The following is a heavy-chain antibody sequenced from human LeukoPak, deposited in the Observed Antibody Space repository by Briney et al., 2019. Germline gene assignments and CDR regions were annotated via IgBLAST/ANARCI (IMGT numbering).Heavy chain of an antibody. CDR1: GFTFSSYS. D-gene: IGHD3-22*01. J-gene: IGHJ4*02. V-gene: IGHV3-21*01. CDR2: ISSSSSYI. Sequence: GGSLRLSCAASGFTFSSYSMNWVRQAPGKGLEWVSSISSSSSYIYYADSVKGRFTISRDNAKNSLYLQMNSLRAEDTAVYYCARESYYDNSGLDYWGQGTLVTVSS. CDR3: ARESYYDNSGLDY.